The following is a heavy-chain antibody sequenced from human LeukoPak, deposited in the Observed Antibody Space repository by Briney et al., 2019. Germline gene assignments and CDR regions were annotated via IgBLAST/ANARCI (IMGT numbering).Heavy chain of an antibody. V-gene: IGHV3-23*01. CDR3: AKDRLSYDSGGYPDGFDI. D-gene: IGHD3-22*01. CDR2: ISGSGGST. CDR1: GFTFSIYG. J-gene: IGHJ3*02. Sequence: GGSLRLSCAASGFTFSIYGMSWVRQAPGKGLEWVSVISGSGGSTYYADSVKGRSTISRDNSKNTLYLQMNSLRAEDTAMYYCAKDRLSYDSGGYPDGFDIWGQGTDVTVSS.